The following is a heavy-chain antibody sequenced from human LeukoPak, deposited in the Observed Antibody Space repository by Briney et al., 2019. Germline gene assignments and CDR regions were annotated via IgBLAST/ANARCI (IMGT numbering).Heavy chain of an antibody. CDR3: TRGAPVGSSREFDY. J-gene: IGHJ4*02. D-gene: IGHD5-24*01. V-gene: IGHV6-1*01. CDR2: TYYRSKWYN. CDR1: GDSVSSNSAA. Sequence: KTSQTLSLTCDISGDSVSSNSAAWNWIRQSPLRVLEWLGRTYYRSKWYNDYAVSVKSRITINPDTSKNQFSLQLNSVTPEDSAVYYCTRGAPVGSSREFDYWGQGTLVTVSS.